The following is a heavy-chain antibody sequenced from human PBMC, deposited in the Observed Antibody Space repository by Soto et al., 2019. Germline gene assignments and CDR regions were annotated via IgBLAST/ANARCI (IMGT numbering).Heavy chain of an antibody. J-gene: IGHJ5*02. CDR2: ISYTGDT. CDR1: DEAVSSHSYF. V-gene: IGHV4-61*01. D-gene: IGHD1-26*01. Sequence: SVPMALTYPVSDEAVSSHSYFWTGIRQPPGKGLEWIAYISYTGDTNYNPSLKSRVTISVDTSTNQFFLTLTSVTAADTAVYFCARIIVGVTLDRWGQGSLVTGSS. CDR3: ARIIVGVTLDR.